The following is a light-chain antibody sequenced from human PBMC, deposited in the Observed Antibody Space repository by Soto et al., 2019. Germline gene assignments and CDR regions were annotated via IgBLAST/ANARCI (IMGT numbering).Light chain of an antibody. Sequence: EIVMTQSPATLSVSPGERATLSCRASQSVSSNLAWYQQKPGQAPRLLIYGASTRATGIPARFSGSGSGTEFTVTISSLQSEDFAVYYCHQYNNWPTFGQGTKV. CDR3: HQYNNWPT. V-gene: IGKV3-15*01. J-gene: IGKJ1*01. CDR1: QSVSSN. CDR2: GAS.